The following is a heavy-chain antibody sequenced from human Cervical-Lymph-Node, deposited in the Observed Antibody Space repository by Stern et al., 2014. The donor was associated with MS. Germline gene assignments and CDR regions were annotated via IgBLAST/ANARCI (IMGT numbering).Heavy chain of an antibody. CDR2: IWYDGSNK. J-gene: IGHJ6*02. D-gene: IGHD2-2*01. CDR1: GFTFSSYG. Sequence: MQLVESGGGVVQPGRSLRLSCAASGFTFSSYGMHWVRQAPGKGLEWVAVIWYDGSNKYYADSVKGRFTISRDNSKNTLYLQMNSLRAEDTAVYYCARSSCPSPYYYYGMDVWGQGTPVTVSS. V-gene: IGHV3-33*01. CDR3: ARSSCPSPYYYYGMDV.